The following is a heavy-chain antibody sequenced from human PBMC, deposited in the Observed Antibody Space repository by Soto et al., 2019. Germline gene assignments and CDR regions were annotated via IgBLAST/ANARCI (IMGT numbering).Heavy chain of an antibody. J-gene: IGHJ4*02. V-gene: IGHV3-21*01. CDR2: ISSSSSYI. CDR1: GFTFSSYS. CDR3: ARDQPGYSYGYGLGY. Sequence: EVQLVESGGGLVKPGGSLRLSCAASGFTFSSYSMNWVRQAPGKGLEWVSSISSSSSYIYYADSVKGRFPISRDNAKNSLYLQRTSLRAEDTAVYYCARDQPGYSYGYGLGYWGQGTLVNVSS. D-gene: IGHD5-18*01.